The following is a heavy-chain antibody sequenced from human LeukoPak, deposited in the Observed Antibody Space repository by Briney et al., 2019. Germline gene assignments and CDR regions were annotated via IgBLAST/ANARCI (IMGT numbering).Heavy chain of an antibody. Sequence: PSQTLSLTCTVSGGSISSGDYYWSWIRQPPGKGLEWIGYIYNNGRTYYNPSLKSRVTISVDTSKNLFSLRVSSVTAADAAVYYCARGRSSSWSSFDYWGQGTLVTVSS. CDR1: GGSISSGDYY. V-gene: IGHV4-30-4*01. J-gene: IGHJ4*02. CDR2: IYNNGRT. CDR3: ARGRSSSWSSFDY. D-gene: IGHD6-13*01.